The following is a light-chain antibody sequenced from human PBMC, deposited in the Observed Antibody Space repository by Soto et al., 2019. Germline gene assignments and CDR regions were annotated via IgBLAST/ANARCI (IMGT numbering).Light chain of an antibody. CDR2: QDT. Sequence: SYELTQPPSVSVSPGQTASITCSGDKLGDRYTCWYQQKPGQSPVLVIYQDTKRPSGIPERFSASNSGNTATLTISGTQAMDEADYYCQAWDSSTSWVFGTGTKLTVL. V-gene: IGLV3-1*01. CDR3: QAWDSSTSWV. CDR1: KLGDRY. J-gene: IGLJ1*01.